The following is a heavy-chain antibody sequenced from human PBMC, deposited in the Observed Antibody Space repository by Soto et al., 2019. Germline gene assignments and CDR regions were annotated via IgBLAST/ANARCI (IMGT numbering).Heavy chain of an antibody. CDR2: INHSGST. CDR3: ARHTIRPISIAAAVPYYFDY. J-gene: IGHJ4*02. D-gene: IGHD6-13*01. CDR1: GGSFSGYY. V-gene: IGHV4-34*01. Sequence: SETLSLTCAVYGGSFSGYYWSWIRQPPGKGLEWIGEINHSGSTYYNPSLKSRVTISVDTSKNQFSLKLSSVTAADTAVYYCARHTIRPISIAAAVPYYFDYWGQGTLVTVSS.